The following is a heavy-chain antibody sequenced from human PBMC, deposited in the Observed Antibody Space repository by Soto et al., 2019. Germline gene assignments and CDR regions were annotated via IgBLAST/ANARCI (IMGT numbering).Heavy chain of an antibody. V-gene: IGHV3-48*01. J-gene: IGHJ6*03. Sequence: GGSLRLSCAASGFTFSSYSMNWVRQAPGKGLEWVSYISSSSSTIYYADSVKGRFTISRDNAKNSLYLQMNSLRAEDTAVYYCARDLASYCSSTSCYLDYYYYYMDVWGKGTTVTVTS. CDR1: GFTFSSYS. CDR2: ISSSSSTI. CDR3: ARDLASYCSSTSCYLDYYYYYMDV. D-gene: IGHD2-2*01.